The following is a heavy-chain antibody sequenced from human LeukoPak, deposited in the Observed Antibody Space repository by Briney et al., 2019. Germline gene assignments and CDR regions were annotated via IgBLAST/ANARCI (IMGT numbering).Heavy chain of an antibody. D-gene: IGHD5-18*01. Sequence: GGSLRLSCAASEFSVGSNYMTWVRQAPGKGLEWVSLIYSGGSTYYADSVKGRFTISGDNSKNTLYLQMNSLRAEDTAVYYCARVVKGYSYGSNFDYWGQGTLVTVSS. J-gene: IGHJ4*02. CDR1: EFSVGSNY. V-gene: IGHV3-66*01. CDR3: ARVVKGYSYGSNFDY. CDR2: IYSGGST.